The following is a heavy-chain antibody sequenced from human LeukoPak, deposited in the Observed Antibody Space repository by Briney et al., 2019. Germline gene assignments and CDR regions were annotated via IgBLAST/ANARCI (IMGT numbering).Heavy chain of an antibody. CDR1: GFTVSSNY. CDR2: IYSGGST. CDR3: ARETVTTYAFDI. J-gene: IGHJ3*02. V-gene: IGHV3-53*01. D-gene: IGHD4-11*01. Sequence: GGSLRLSCAASGFTVSSNYMSWVRQAPGMGLEWVSVIYSGGSTYYADSVKGRFTISRDNSKNTLYLQMNSLIAEDTAVYYCARETVTTYAFDIWGQGTMVTVSS.